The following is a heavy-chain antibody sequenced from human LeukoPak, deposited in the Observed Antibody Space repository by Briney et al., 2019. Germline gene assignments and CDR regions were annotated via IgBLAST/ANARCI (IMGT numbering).Heavy chain of an antibody. J-gene: IGHJ3*02. CDR1: GYSISRGYY. CDR2: IYHSGST. Sequence: SETLSLTCGVSGYSISRGYYWGWIRQPPGKGLEWIGSIYHSGSTYYNPSLKSRVTISVDTSKNHFSLKLRSVTAADTALHYCARWDSGEWFHDAFDIWGQGTRVTVSS. D-gene: IGHD3-3*01. CDR3: ARWDSGEWFHDAFDI. V-gene: IGHV4-38-2*01.